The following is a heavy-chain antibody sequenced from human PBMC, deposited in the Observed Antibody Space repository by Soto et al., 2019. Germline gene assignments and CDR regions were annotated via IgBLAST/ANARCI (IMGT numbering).Heavy chain of an antibody. CDR3: AAKDGNYYYMDV. CDR1: GGSFSGYY. D-gene: IGHD1-26*01. V-gene: IGHV4-34*01. Sequence: SETLSLTCAVYGGSFSGYYWSWIRQPPGKGLEWIGEINHSGSTNYNPSLKSRVTISVDTSKNQFSLKLSSVTAADTAVYYCAAKDGNYYYMDVWGKGTTVTVSS. J-gene: IGHJ6*03. CDR2: INHSGST.